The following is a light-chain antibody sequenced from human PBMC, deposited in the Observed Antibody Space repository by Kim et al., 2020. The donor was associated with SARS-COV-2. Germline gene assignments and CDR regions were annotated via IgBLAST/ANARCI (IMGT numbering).Light chain of an antibody. CDR1: SLRIYY. CDR2: GKN. CDR3: NSRDSSDNHVV. Sequence: SSELTQDPAVSEALGQTVRITCQGDSLRIYYASWYQQKPGQAPVLVIYGKNNRPSGIPDRFSGSSSGNTASLTITGAQAEDEADYYCNSRDSSDNHVVFG. V-gene: IGLV3-19*01. J-gene: IGLJ2*01.